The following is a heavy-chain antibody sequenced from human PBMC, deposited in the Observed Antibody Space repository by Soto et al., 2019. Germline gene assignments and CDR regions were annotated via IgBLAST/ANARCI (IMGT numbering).Heavy chain of an antibody. Sequence: QVQLVESGGGVVQPGRSLRLSCAASGFTFSSYGMYWVRQAPGKGLEWVAVIWYDGSNKYYADSVKGRFTISRDNSKNTLYLQMNSLRAEDTAVYYCARSMIRSGWYQVLGGFDYWGQGTLVTVSS. CDR3: ARSMIRSGWYQVLGGFDY. CDR2: IWYDGSNK. J-gene: IGHJ4*02. CDR1: GFTFSSYG. V-gene: IGHV3-33*01. D-gene: IGHD6-19*01.